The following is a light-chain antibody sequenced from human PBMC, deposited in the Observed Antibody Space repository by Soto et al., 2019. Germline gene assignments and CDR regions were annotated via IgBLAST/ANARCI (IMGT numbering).Light chain of an antibody. J-gene: IGLJ2*01. CDR2: LNSDGSH. CDR1: SGHSSYA. V-gene: IGLV4-69*01. CDR3: QTWGTGPLI. Sequence: QSVLTQSPSASASLGASVKLTCTLSSGHSSYAIAWHQQQPEKGPRYLMKLNSDGSHSKGDGIPDRFSGSSSGAERYLTISSLQSEDEADYYCQTWGTGPLIVGGGTKLTLL.